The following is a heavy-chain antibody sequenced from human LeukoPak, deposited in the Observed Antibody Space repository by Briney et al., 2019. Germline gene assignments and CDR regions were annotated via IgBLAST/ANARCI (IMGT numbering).Heavy chain of an antibody. V-gene: IGHV1-69*04. J-gene: IGHJ6*03. CDR1: GGTFSSYA. D-gene: IGHD1-26*01. Sequence: SVKVSCKASGGTFSSYAISWVRQAPGQGLEWMGRIIPILGIANYAQKFQGRVTITADKSTSTAYMELSSLRSEDTAVYYCVKGAKYSGSSVDYFYMDVWAKGTTVTVSS. CDR2: IIPILGIA. CDR3: VKGAKYSGSSVDYFYMDV.